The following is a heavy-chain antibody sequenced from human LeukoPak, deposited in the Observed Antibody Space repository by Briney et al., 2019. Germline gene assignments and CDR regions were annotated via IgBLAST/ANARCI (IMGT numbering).Heavy chain of an antibody. J-gene: IGHJ4*02. D-gene: IGHD4-11*01. V-gene: IGHV4-61*01. CDR3: ARAFYSAYYFDY. Sequence: KPTETVSLTCTVSGGSVSSGSYYWSWIRQPPGKGLEWIGYIYYTGTTNYNPSLKSRVTMSVDTSKNEFSLKLSSVTAADTAVYYCARAFYSAYYFDYWGQGTLVTVSS. CDR1: GGSVSSGSYY. CDR2: IYYTGTT.